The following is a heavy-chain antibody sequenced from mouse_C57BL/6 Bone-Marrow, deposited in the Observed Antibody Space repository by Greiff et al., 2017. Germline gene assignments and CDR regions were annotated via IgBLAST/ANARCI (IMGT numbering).Heavy chain of an antibody. CDR2: IYPGSGNT. J-gene: IGHJ1*03. CDR3: ESTVVDWYFDV. Sequence: VQGVESGAELVRPGASVKLSCKASGYTFTDYYINWVKQRPGQGLEWIARIYPGSGNTYYNEKFKGKATLTAEKSSSTAYMQLSSLTSEDSAVYFCESTVVDWYFDVWGTGTTVTVSS. D-gene: IGHD1-1*01. V-gene: IGHV1-76*01. CDR1: GYTFTDYY.